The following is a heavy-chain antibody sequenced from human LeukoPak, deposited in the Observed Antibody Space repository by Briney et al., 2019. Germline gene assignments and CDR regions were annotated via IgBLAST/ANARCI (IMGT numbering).Heavy chain of an antibody. D-gene: IGHD6-13*01. CDR3: ARVRDSSSWYLLGY. CDR1: GFTFSSYS. J-gene: IGHJ4*02. CDR2: ISSSSSYI. V-gene: IGHV3-21*01. Sequence: PGGSLRLSCAASGFTFSSYSMNWVRQAPGKGLEWASSISSSSSYIYYADSVKGRFTISRDNAKNSLYLQMNSLRAEDTAVYYCARVRDSSSWYLLGYWGQGTLVTVSS.